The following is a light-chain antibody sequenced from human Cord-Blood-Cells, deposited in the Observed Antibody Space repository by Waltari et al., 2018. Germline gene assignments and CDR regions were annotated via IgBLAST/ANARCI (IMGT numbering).Light chain of an antibody. J-gene: IGKJ4*01. Sequence: AIQLTQAPSSLSASVGGRVTITCRASQGMSSASAWYQQKPGKAPKLLIYDAPSLESGVPSRCGGSGAGTDFTLTIRSQQPEECATFHCQQCNSYTLTFGGRTKVGIK. V-gene: IGKV1-13*02. CDR3: QQCNSYTLT. CDR1: QGMSSA. CDR2: DAP.